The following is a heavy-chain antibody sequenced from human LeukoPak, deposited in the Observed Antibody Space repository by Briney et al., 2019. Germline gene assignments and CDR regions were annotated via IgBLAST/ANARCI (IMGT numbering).Heavy chain of an antibody. CDR1: GFTVSSNY. D-gene: IGHD2-2*01. V-gene: IGHV3-53*01. Sequence: GGSLRLSCAASGFTVSSNYMSWVRQAPGKGLEWVSVIYSGGSTYYSDSAKGRFTISRDNSKNTVYLHINNLRAEDTAVYYCTKMQGFCTGSSCYPRTFDIWGQGTMVSVSS. CDR3: TKMQGFCTGSSCYPRTFDI. CDR2: IYSGGST. J-gene: IGHJ3*02.